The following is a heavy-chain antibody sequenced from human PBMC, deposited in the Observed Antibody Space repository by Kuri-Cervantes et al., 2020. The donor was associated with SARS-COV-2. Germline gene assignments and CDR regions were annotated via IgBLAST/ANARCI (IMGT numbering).Heavy chain of an antibody. D-gene: IGHD3-9*01. CDR1: GGSITGYC. J-gene: IGHJ2*01. Sequence: GSLRLSCTVSGGSITGYCWSWIRQSPGKGLEWIGYIYYSGGTHYNPSLKSRVTISVDTSKNQFSLKLSSVTAADTAVYYCARRDILTGYYNSWYFDLWGRGTLVTVSS. V-gene: IGHV4-59*08. CDR2: IYYSGGT. CDR3: ARRDILTGYYNSWYFDL.